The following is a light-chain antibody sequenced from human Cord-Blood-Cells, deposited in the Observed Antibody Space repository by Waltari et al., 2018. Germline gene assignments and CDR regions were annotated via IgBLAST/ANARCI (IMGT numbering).Light chain of an antibody. Sequence: DIQMPQSPSPLSAYVGYRVTINCRASQSISSYVNWYQPKPGKAPKLLIYAASSLQSGVPSRFSGSGSGTDFTLTISSLQPEDFATYYCQQSYSTPLTFGGGTKVEIK. V-gene: IGKV1-39*01. J-gene: IGKJ4*01. CDR1: QSISSY. CDR3: QQSYSTPLT. CDR2: AAS.